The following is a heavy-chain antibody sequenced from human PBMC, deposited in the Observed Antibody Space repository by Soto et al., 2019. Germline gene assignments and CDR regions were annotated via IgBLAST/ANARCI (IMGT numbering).Heavy chain of an antibody. J-gene: IGHJ4*02. Sequence: QVQLVESGGGVVQPGRSLRLSCAASGFTFSGYGMHWVRQAPGKGLEWVAIIRYDGSNEDYADSVKGRFTISRDNSKNPLYKKRNGGGAEDTVLYYWGREGGGATTLGGSFDSGGQGPLFTVPS. V-gene: IGHV3-33*01. D-gene: IGHD1-26*01. CDR3: GREGGGATTLGGSFDS. CDR2: IRYDGSNE. CDR1: GFTFSGYG.